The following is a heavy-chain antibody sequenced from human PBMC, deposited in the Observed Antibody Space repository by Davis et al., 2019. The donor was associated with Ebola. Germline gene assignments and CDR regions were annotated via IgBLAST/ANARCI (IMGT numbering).Heavy chain of an antibody. V-gene: IGHV3-23*01. D-gene: IGHD4-17*01. Sequence: GGSLRLSCAASGFTFSTYSMSWVRQAPGKGLEWVSTFGTGGDTYYADSVKGRFAISRDNSKNTLYLQMNSLRAEDTALYYCAKSADYGDYAAFDIWGQGTMVTVSS. CDR3: AKSADYGDYAAFDI. CDR2: FGTGGDT. J-gene: IGHJ3*02. CDR1: GFTFSTYS.